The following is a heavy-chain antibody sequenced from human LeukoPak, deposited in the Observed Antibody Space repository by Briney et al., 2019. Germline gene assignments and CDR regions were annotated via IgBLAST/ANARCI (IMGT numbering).Heavy chain of an antibody. CDR3: ARRRYYYDSSGYPPLFDY. J-gene: IGHJ4*02. V-gene: IGHV4-39*01. Sequence: SETLSLTCNVSGGSISSSSYYWGWIRQPPGKGLEWIGSIYYSGSTYYNPSLKSRVTISVDTSKNQFSLKLSSVTAADTAVYYCARRRYYYDSSGYPPLFDYWGQGTLVTVSS. CDR1: GGSISSSSYY. CDR2: IYYSGST. D-gene: IGHD3-22*01.